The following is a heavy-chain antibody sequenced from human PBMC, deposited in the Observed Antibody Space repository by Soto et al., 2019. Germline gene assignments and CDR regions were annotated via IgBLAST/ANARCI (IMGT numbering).Heavy chain of an antibody. Sequence: SVKVSCKASGGSFSSYAISWVRQAPGQGLEWMGWIIPICGTANYAQKFQGRVTITTDTSTSTAYMELSRLRSEDTAAYYCARDSSGWLRFDYWGQGTLVTVSS. V-gene: IGHV1-69*05. D-gene: IGHD6-19*01. CDR2: IIPICGTA. J-gene: IGHJ4*02. CDR1: GGSFSSYA. CDR3: ARDSSGWLRFDY.